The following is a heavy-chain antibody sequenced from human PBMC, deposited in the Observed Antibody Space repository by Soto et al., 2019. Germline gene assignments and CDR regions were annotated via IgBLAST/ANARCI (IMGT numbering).Heavy chain of an antibody. CDR3: ARLRIATNNYKWFDP. CDR2: IYVTGAV. V-gene: IGHV4-31*03. CDR1: GAALNSGNYY. Sequence: PSETLSLTCIVSGAALNSGNYYWMWIRQVPGKGLEWIGHIYVTGAVDYNPSLRDRITISQDTSERQFSLNLRLVTAADTAVYYCARLRIATNNYKWFDPWGQGTLVTVSS. D-gene: IGHD2-21*01. J-gene: IGHJ5*02.